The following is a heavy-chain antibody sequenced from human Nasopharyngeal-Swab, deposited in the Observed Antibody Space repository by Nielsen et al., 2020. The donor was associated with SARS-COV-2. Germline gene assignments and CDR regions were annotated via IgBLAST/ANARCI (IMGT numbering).Heavy chain of an antibody. Sequence: SETLSLTCTVSGGSISSYYWSWIRQPPGKGLEWIGEINHRGSTNYNPSLKSRVTVSVDTSKKQFSLKLSSVTAADTAVYYCARLAAAAGRGYWGQGTLVTVSS. CDR3: ARLAAAAGRGY. CDR2: INHRGST. D-gene: IGHD6-13*01. V-gene: IGHV4-34*01. J-gene: IGHJ4*02. CDR1: GGSISSYY.